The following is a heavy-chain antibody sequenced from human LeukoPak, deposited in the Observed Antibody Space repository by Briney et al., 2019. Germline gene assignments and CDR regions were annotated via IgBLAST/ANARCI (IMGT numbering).Heavy chain of an antibody. D-gene: IGHD3-3*01. CDR1: GITFSNYA. Sequence: GGSLRLSCVVSGITFSNYAMSWVRQAPGKGLEWVSGITASGGITYYADPVKGRFTISRDNSNNILYLQMTSLRAEDTAVYYCAKLPTYDFWSGYYNDWGQGTLVTVSS. J-gene: IGHJ4*02. V-gene: IGHV3-23*01. CDR2: ITASGGIT. CDR3: AKLPTYDFWSGYYND.